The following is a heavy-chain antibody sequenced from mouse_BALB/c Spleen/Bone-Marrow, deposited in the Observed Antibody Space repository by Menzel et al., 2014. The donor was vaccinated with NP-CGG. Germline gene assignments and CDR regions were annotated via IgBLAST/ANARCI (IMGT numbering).Heavy chain of an antibody. V-gene: IGHV5-4*02. J-gene: IGHJ4*01. CDR3: ARTYRPFALDY. Sequence: EVKLEESGGGLVKPGGSPKLSCAASGFTFSDYYMYWVRQTPEKRLEWVATISDGGSYTDYPGSVKGRFTVSRDNAKNNLYLQMSSLKSEDAAMYSCARTYRPFALDYWGQGTSVTVSS. D-gene: IGHD2-14*01. CDR2: ISDGGSYT. CDR1: GFTFSDYY.